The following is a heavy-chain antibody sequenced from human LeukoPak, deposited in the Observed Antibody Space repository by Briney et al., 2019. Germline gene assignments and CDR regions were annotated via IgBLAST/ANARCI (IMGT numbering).Heavy chain of an antibody. CDR1: GGSVSSGVYF. V-gene: IGHV4-61*08. Sequence: SETLSLSRTVSGGSVSSGVYFWSWIRQPPGKGLEWIGYIYYSGSTNYNSSLKGRVTISVDTSKNQFSLKLSSVTAADTAIYYCAREPHDSVAVLGVCSHRTMVTVSS. D-gene: IGHD2-15*01. CDR2: IYYSGST. J-gene: IGHJ3*01. CDR3: AREPHDSVAVLGV.